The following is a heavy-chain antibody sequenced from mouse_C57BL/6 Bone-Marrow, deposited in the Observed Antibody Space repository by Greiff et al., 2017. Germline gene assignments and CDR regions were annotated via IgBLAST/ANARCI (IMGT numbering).Heavy chain of an antibody. J-gene: IGHJ2*01. D-gene: IGHD2-3*01. CDR3: AREDGYYGY. Sequence: QVQLQQSGAELVRPGTSVKVSCKASGYAFTNYLIEWVKQRPGQGLEWIGVINPGSGGTNYNEKFKGKETLTEAKSSSTAYMQLSNLTSEDSAVYFCAREDGYYGYWGQGTTLTVSS. CDR1: GYAFTNYL. CDR2: INPGSGGT. V-gene: IGHV1-54*01.